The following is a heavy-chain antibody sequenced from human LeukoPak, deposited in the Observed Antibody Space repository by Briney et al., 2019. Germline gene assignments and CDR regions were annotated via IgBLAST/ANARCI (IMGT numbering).Heavy chain of an antibody. CDR1: GDSISSGDYY. V-gene: IGHV4-61*02. D-gene: IGHD6-13*01. CDR2: IYHSGST. CDR3: ARDHSSSSEDY. Sequence: SETLSLTCTVSGDSISSGDYYWSWIRQPAGKGLEWIGRIYHSGSTYYNPSLKSRVTISVDTSKNQFSLKLNSVTAADTAVYYCARDHSSSSEDYWGQGTLVTVSS. J-gene: IGHJ4*02.